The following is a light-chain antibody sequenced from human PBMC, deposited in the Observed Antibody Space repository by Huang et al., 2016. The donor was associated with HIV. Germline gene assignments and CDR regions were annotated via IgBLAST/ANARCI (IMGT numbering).Light chain of an antibody. J-gene: IGKJ5*01. CDR3: QQRSNWPPN. Sequence: EIVLTQSPATLSLSPGERATLSCRASQSVSSYLAWYQQKPCQAPRLLIYDASNRATGSPARFSGSGSGTDFTLTISSLEPEDFAVYYCQQRSNWPPNFGQGTRLEIK. CDR2: DAS. CDR1: QSVSSY. V-gene: IGKV3-11*01.